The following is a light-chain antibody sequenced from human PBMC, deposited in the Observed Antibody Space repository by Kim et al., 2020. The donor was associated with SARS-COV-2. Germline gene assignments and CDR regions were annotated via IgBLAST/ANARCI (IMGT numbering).Light chain of an antibody. CDR2: GAS. Sequence: EIVLTQSPGTLSLSPGERATLSCRASQSVYSNYLAWYLQKPGQAPRLLIYGASSRATAIPDRFSGSGSGTDFTLTINSLQPDDFAVYYCQQYGSSWTFGQGTKVEIK. V-gene: IGKV3-20*01. J-gene: IGKJ1*01. CDR3: QQYGSSWT. CDR1: QSVYSNY.